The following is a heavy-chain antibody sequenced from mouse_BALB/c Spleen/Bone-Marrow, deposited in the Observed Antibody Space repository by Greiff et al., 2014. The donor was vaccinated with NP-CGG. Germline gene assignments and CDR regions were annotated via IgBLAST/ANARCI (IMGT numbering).Heavy chain of an antibody. Sequence: VQLQQSGAELARPGASVKLSCKASGYTFTSYWMQWVKQRPGQGLEWIGAIYPGDGDTRYTQKFKGKATLTADKSSNTAYMQLSSLASEDSAVYYCARYYYAMDYWGQGTSVTVSS. J-gene: IGHJ4*01. CDR2: IYPGDGDT. CDR3: ARYYYAMDY. V-gene: IGHV1-87*01. CDR1: GYTFTSYW.